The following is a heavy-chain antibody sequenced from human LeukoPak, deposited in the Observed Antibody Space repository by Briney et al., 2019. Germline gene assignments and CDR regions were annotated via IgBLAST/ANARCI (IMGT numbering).Heavy chain of an antibody. J-gene: IGHJ3*02. CDR1: GFTFSSYS. D-gene: IGHD1-20*01. CDR3: ARDNFDAFDI. V-gene: IGHV3-48*02. CDR2: ISRSSSNI. Sequence: PGGSLRLSCAASGFTFSSYSMNWVRQAPGKELEWVSYISRSSSNIYYADSVKGRFTISRDSAKNFLYLQMNSLRDEDTAMYYCARDNFDAFDIWGQGTMVTVSS.